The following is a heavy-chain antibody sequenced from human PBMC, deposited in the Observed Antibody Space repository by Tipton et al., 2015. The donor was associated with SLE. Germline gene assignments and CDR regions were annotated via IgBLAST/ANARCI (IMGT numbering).Heavy chain of an antibody. CDR2: IIHSGVT. V-gene: IGHV4-34*12. CDR1: GGSFNGYF. CDR3: ARTLSNYGDYVFDY. D-gene: IGHD4-17*01. J-gene: IGHJ4*02. Sequence: LRLSCAVYGGSFNGYFWTWIRQPPGKGLEWIGEIIHSGVTNYNPSLRSRVTISVDVSKNQVSLKLSSVTAADTAVYYCARTLSNYGDYVFDYWGQGTLVTVSS.